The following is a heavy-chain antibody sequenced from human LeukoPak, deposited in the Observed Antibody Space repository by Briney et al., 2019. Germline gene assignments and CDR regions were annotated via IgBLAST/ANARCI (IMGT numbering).Heavy chain of an antibody. V-gene: IGHV3-7*01. D-gene: IGHD3-3*01. CDR2: IKQDGSEK. CDR1: GFTFSNAW. J-gene: IGHJ5*02. CDR3: AREYYDFWSGYPNH. Sequence: PGGSLRLSCAASGFTFSNAWMSWVRQAPGKGLEWVANIKQDGSEKYHVDSVKGRFTISRDNAKNSLYLQMNSLRAEDTAVYYCAREYYDFWSGYPNHWGQGTLVTVSS.